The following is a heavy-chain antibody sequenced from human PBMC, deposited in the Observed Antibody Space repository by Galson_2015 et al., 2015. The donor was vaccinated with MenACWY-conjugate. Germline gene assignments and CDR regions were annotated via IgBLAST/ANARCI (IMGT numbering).Heavy chain of an antibody. CDR1: GFTFRPSA. J-gene: IGHJ6*03. V-gene: IGHV3-23*01. CDR3: AKDVYMDV. CDR2: ISDSGAAT. Sequence: SLRLCCAVSGFTFRPSALSWVRQAAGTGLEWVAIISDSGAATHYIDSVKGRFTISRDNSKNTLYLQMSRLRAEDTALYYCAKDVYMDVWGKGTTVSVSS.